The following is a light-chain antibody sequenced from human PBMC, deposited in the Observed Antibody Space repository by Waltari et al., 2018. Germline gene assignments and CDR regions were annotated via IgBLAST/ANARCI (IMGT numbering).Light chain of an antibody. J-gene: IGKJ4*01. CDR3: LQYNDYPLT. CDR2: KAA. V-gene: IGKV1-5*03. Sequence: DIQMTQSPSTLSASVGDRVTITCRASQTISSWLAWYQQKPGKAPKLLIYKAASLESGVPSRFSGSGSGTEVTLTINSLQPDDFATYYCLQYNDYPLTFGGGTKVEIK. CDR1: QTISSW.